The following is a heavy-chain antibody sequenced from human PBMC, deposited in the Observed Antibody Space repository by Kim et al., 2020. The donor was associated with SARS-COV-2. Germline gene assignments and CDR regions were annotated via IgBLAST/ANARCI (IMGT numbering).Heavy chain of an antibody. J-gene: IGHJ4*02. CDR3: ARVESGGSYYGY. V-gene: IGHV1-18*01. Sequence: NDAQNLQRRVTMTRDTSTSTAYMELRSLRSDDTAVYYCARVESGGSYYGYWGQGTLVTVSS. D-gene: IGHD1-26*01.